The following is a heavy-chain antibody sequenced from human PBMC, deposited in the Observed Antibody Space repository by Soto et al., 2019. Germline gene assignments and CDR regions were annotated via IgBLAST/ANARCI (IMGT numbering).Heavy chain of an antibody. J-gene: IGHJ6*02. D-gene: IGHD2-2*01. CDR3: ARSQGSSTSIVNYYYYYYGMDV. Sequence: QVQLVQSGAEVKKPGSSVKVSCKASGGTFSSYAISWVRQAPGQGLEWMGGIIPISDTTNYAQKFQGRVTMTADDSTSTAYVELSSLRSEDTAVYYCARSQGSSTSIVNYYYYYYGMDVWGQGTTVTVSS. CDR2: IIPISDTT. V-gene: IGHV1-69*01. CDR1: GGTFSSYA.